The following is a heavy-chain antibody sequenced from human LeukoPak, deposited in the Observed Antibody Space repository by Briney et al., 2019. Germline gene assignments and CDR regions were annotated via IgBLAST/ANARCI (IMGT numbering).Heavy chain of an antibody. CDR1: GGTFSSYA. Sequence: GSSVKVSCKASGGTFSSYAISWVRQAPGQWLEWMGGIIPIFGTANYAQKFQGRVTITADESTSTAYMELSSLRSEDTAVYYCARSAAGSRGGLYYMDVWGKGTTVTVSS. CDR2: IIPIFGTA. V-gene: IGHV1-69*01. D-gene: IGHD6-13*01. J-gene: IGHJ6*03. CDR3: ARSAAGSRGGLYYMDV.